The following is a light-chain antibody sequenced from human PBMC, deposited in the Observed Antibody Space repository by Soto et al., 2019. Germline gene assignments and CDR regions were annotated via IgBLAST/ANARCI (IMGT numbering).Light chain of an antibody. J-gene: IGKJ5*01. CDR2: GAS. CDR1: QSDSSRY. V-gene: IGKV3-20*01. Sequence: EIVWTQSPDTLSLSPGESATLSCRASQSDSSRYLAWYQQKPGQAPRLLIYGASSGDTGNPDRLSGSGSGTEVTLTISRLEPEDFAVFYCQQYDNSIPFGQGTRLEI. CDR3: QQYDNSIP.